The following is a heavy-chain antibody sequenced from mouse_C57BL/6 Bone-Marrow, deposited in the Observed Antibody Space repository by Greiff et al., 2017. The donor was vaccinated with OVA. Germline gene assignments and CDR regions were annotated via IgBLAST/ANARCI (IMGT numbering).Heavy chain of an antibody. CDR2: ISYDGSN. CDR3: ARDCGYYVDY. V-gene: IGHV3-6*01. J-gene: IGHJ2*01. CDR1: GYSITSGYY. Sequence: EVQVVESGPGLVKPSQSLSLTCSVTGYSITSGYYWNWIRQFPGNKLEWMGYISYDGSNNYNPSLKNRISITRDTSKNQFFLKLNSVTTEDTATYYCARDCGYYVDYWGQGTTLTVSS.